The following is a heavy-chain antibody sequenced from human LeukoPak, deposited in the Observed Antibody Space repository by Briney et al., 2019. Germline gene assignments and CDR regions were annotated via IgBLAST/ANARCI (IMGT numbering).Heavy chain of an antibody. CDR2: ISAYNGNT. CDR1: GYTFTSYG. D-gene: IGHD5-12*01. J-gene: IGHJ4*02. CDR3: ARDAPPYSGQPFDY. Sequence: GASVKVSCKASGYTFTSYGISWVRQAPGQGLEWMGWISAYNGNTNYAQKLQGRVTMTTDASTSTAYMELRSLRSDDTAVYYCARDAPPYSGQPFDYWGQGTLVTVSS. V-gene: IGHV1-18*01.